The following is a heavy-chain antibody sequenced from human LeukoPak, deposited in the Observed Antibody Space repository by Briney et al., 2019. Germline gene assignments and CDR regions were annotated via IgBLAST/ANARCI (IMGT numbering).Heavy chain of an antibody. CDR2: INPSGGST. V-gene: IGHV1-46*01. CDR1: GYTFTSYY. Sequence: ASVKVSCKAYGYTFTSYYMHWVRQAPGQGLEWMGIINPSGGSTSYAQKFQGRVTMTRDMSTSTVYMELSSLRSEDTAVYYCARDGGRIAVARPGLHPSGYYYYYMDVWGKGTTVTVSS. J-gene: IGHJ6*03. CDR3: ARDGGRIAVARPGLHPSGYYYYYMDV. D-gene: IGHD6-19*01.